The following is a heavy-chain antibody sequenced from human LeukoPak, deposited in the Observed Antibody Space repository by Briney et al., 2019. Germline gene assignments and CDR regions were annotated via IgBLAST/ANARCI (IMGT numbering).Heavy chain of an antibody. D-gene: IGHD3-9*01. CDR3: ARGDDFLAAYNYMDV. V-gene: IGHV1-69*05. Sequence: ASVKVSCKASGGSIRRFAINWARQAPGEGREWMGTINPVSGATNYTHKFQGRVTMTTDEYTTTAYMELRRLTTEDTAVYYCARGDDFLAAYNYMDVWGQGSSVIVSS. CDR2: INPVSGAT. J-gene: IGHJ6*03. CDR1: GGSIRRFA.